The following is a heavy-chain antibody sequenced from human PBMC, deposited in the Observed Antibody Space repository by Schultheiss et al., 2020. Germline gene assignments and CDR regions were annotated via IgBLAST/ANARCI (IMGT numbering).Heavy chain of an antibody. D-gene: IGHD3-22*01. CDR3: ARDTYYDSSGYLGYHYAMDV. V-gene: IGHV4-31*03. CDR1: GGSISSGGYY. J-gene: IGHJ6*02. CDR2: IYYTGTT. Sequence: SETLSLTCTVSGGSISSGGYYWSWIRQHPGKGLEWIGYIYYTGTTYYNPSLKSRVTISVDTSKNQFSLKVSSVTAADTAVYYCARDTYYDSSGYLGYHYAMDVWGQGTTVTVS.